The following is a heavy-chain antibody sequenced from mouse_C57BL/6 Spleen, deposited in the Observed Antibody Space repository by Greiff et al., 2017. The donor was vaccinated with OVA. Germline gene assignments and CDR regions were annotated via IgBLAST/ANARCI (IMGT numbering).Heavy chain of an antibody. CDR2: IDPSDSET. V-gene: IGHV1-52*01. CDR1: GYTFTSYW. CDR3: ARWCYGPFDY. J-gene: IGHJ2*01. Sequence: QVQLQQPGAELVRPWSSVTLSCKASGYTFTSYWVHWVKQRPIQGLEWIGNIDPSDSETHYNQQFKDKATLTVDKSSSTTYMQLSSLTSEDSAVYYCARWCYGPFDYWGKGTTLTVSS. D-gene: IGHD1-1*01.